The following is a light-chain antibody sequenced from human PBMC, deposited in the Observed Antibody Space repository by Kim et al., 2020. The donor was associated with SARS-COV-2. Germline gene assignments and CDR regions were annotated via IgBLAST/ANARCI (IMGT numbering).Light chain of an antibody. J-gene: IGKJ5*01. CDR1: QSVSSF. Sequence: SPGASATLSCRANQSVSSFLAWYQHRPGQAPRLLIYDASNRATGIPARFSGSGSGTDFTLTISSLEPEDFAVYYCQQRSSWPPITFGQGTRLEIK. CDR3: QQRSSWPPIT. CDR2: DAS. V-gene: IGKV3-11*01.